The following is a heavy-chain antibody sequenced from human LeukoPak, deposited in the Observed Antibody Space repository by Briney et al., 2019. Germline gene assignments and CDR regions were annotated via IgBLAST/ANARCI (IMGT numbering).Heavy chain of an antibody. CDR3: VRDRGYAYGPFDY. D-gene: IGHD5-12*01. CDR2: IYYSGST. V-gene: IGHV4-39*07. Sequence: ASETLSLTCTVSGGSISSTTYHWGWMRQPPGKGLEWIGSIYYSGSTYYNSSLKSRVTISVATSKNQFSLKLSSVTAADTAVYYCVRDRGYAYGPFDYWGQGTLVTVPS. CDR1: GGSISSTTYH. J-gene: IGHJ4*02.